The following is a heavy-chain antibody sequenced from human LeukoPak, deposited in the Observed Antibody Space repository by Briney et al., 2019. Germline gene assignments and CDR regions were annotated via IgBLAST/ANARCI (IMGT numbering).Heavy chain of an antibody. CDR3: ARDYDVSGSYGG. J-gene: IGHJ4*02. Sequence: PGGSLTLSCAASGFTFSSYEMNWVRQAPGKGLEWVSYISTSGSTIYYADSVKGRFTISRDNAKNSLYLQMNSLRAEDTAVYYCARDYDVSGSYGGWGQGTLVTVSS. CDR1: GFTFSSYE. D-gene: IGHD1-26*01. CDR2: ISTSGSTI. V-gene: IGHV3-48*03.